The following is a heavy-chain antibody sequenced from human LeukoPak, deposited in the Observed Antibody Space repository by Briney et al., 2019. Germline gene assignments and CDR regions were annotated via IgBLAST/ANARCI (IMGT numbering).Heavy chain of an antibody. J-gene: IGHJ3*02. V-gene: IGHV3-21*01. CDR1: GFTFSSYS. CDR2: ISSSSSYI. Sequence: PAGSLRLSCAASGFTFSSYSMNWVRQAPGKGLEWVSSISSSSSYIYYADSVKGRFTISRDNAKNSLYLQMNSLRAEDTAVYYCARDSGSYAFDIWGQGTMVTVSS. D-gene: IGHD1-26*01. CDR3: ARDSGSYAFDI.